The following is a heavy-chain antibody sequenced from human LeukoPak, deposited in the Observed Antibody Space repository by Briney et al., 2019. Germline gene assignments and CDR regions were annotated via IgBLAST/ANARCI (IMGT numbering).Heavy chain of an antibody. V-gene: IGHV4-4*07. D-gene: IGHD1/OR15-1a*01. J-gene: IGHJ4*02. CDR1: GGAIRSHY. CDR2: IYSSGYT. CDR3: ARGEHSVDS. Sequence: NPSETLSLTCTVSGGAIRSHYWNWIRQPAGKGLEWIGRIYSSGYTNDNPFLKSRITMSVDMSKNQFSLRLNPVTAADTAVYYCARGEHSVDSWGQGMLVTVSS.